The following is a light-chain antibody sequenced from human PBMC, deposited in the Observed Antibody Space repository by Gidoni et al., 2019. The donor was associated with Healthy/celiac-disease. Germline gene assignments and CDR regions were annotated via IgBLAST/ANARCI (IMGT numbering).Light chain of an antibody. CDR3: MQGTHWPPT. CDR2: GVS. CDR1: QSLLYSDGNTY. J-gene: IGKJ1*01. Sequence: DVVLPHSPLSLPVTLGQPASISCRSSQSLLYSDGNTYLNWFHQRPGQSPRRLMYGVSNRDSGAPDRFTGSGSGSDFTLKISRVEADDVGIYYCMQGTHWPPTFXXXTRVEIK. V-gene: IGKV2-30*01.